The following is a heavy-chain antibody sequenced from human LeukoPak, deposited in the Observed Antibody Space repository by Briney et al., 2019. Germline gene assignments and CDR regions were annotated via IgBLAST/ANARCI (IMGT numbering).Heavy chain of an antibody. Sequence: ASAKVSCKASGGTFSSYAISWVRQAPGQGLEWMGGIIPIFGTANYAQKFQGRVTITTDESTSTAYMELSSLRSEDTAVYYCATEPTTGGRSGYYFGHWYFDLWGRGTLVTVSS. CDR3: ATEPTTGGRSGYYFGHWYFDL. CDR1: GGTFSSYA. CDR2: IIPIFGTA. D-gene: IGHD3-3*01. J-gene: IGHJ2*01. V-gene: IGHV1-69*05.